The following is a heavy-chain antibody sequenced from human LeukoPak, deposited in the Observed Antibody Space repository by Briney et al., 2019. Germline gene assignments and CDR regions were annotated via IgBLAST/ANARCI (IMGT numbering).Heavy chain of an antibody. D-gene: IGHD2-21*02. Sequence: SETLSLTCTVSGGSINSSSYYWGWVRQPPGKGLEWIGTIYYSGSTYHNPSLKSRVTVSVDTSKNQFSLKLSSVTAADTAVYYCARLGSVVETYGMDVWGQGTLVTVSS. J-gene: IGHJ6*02. CDR1: GGSINSSSYY. CDR2: IYYSGST. V-gene: IGHV4-39*01. CDR3: ARLGSVVETYGMDV.